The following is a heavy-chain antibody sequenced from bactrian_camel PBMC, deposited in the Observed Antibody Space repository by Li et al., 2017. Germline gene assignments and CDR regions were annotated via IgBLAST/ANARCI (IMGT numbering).Heavy chain of an antibody. V-gene: IGHV3S10*01. Sequence: VQLVESGGGLVQPGGSLRLSCAASGFSFSPYFMNWVRQAPGKGLEWVSSISGSSRRYYSNSVKGRCTIARDNTKNTVYLQMNSLKPEDTAVYYCVSIVGGKGQGTQGTQVTVS. J-gene: IGHJ4*01. CDR2: ISGSSRR. D-gene: IGHD6*01. CDR1: GFSFSPYF.